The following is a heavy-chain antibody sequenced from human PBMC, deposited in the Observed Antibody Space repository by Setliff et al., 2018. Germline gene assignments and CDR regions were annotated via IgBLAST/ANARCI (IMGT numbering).Heavy chain of an antibody. CDR3: ARDPGWFGELLGYFDY. J-gene: IGHJ4*02. Sequence: ASVKVSCKASVYTFTGYYMHWVRQAPGQGLEWMGWINPNSGGTNYAQKFQGWVTMTRDTSISTAYMELSSLRSEDTAVYYCARDPGWFGELLGYFDYWGQGTLVTVSS. CDR2: INPNSGGT. CDR1: VYTFTGYY. D-gene: IGHD3-10*01. V-gene: IGHV1-2*04.